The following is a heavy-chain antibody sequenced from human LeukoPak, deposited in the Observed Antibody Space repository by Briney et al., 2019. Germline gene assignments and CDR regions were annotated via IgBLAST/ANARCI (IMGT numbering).Heavy chain of an antibody. D-gene: IGHD6-19*01. CDR2: IYYSGST. CDR1: GGSISSYY. CDR3: ARGRIGVAGSYYFGY. J-gene: IGHJ4*02. Sequence: SETLSLTCTVSGGSISSYYWSWIRQPPGKTLEWIGYIYYSGSTNYNPSLRSRATISVDTSRNQFSLKLTSVTAADTAVYYCARGRIGVAGSYYFGYWGQGTLVTVSS. V-gene: IGHV4-59*01.